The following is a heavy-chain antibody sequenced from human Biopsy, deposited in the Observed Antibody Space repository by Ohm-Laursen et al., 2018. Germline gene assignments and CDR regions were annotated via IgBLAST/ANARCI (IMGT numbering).Heavy chain of an antibody. Sequence: SLRLSCTAPGVTLSGYSMNWVRQAPGKGLEWVSSISASSSYIYYADSVKGRFTVSRDNAKNSLYLQMNSLRAADTAIYYCATELLPPGVGGPWLDSWGQGTPVTVSS. D-gene: IGHD3-10*01. CDR2: ISASSSYI. J-gene: IGHJ5*01. CDR1: GVTLSGYS. V-gene: IGHV3-21*06. CDR3: ATELLPPGVGGPWLDS.